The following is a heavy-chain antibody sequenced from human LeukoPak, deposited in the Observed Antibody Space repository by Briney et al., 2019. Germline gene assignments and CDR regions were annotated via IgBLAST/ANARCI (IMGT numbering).Heavy chain of an antibody. CDR2: ISNGSSAI. J-gene: IGHJ4*02. CDR3: ARGHTAVTRHFDF. CDR1: GFTFTTYS. Sequence: KPGGSLRLSCEASGFTFTTYSMTWVRQAPGKGLEWVSIISNGSSAIFSADALKGRFTISRDDAKNLLYLDMNSLRAEDTAVYYCARGHTAVTRHFDFWGQGTLVTVSS. V-gene: IGHV3-21*01. D-gene: IGHD4-17*01.